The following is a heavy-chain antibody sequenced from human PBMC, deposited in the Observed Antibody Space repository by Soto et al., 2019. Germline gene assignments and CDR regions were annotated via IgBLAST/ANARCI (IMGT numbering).Heavy chain of an antibody. D-gene: IGHD2-2*01. V-gene: IGHV6-1*01. CDR3: ARDPRLPASSEYYFDF. J-gene: IGHJ4*02. CDR1: GDSVSSNSAA. CDR2: TYYRSKWYN. Sequence: SQTLSLTRAISGDSVSSNSAAWNWIRQSPSRGLEWLGRTYYRSKWYNDYAVSVKSRITINPDTSKNQFSLQLNSVTPEDTAVYYCARDPRLPASSEYYFDFWGQGTLVTVSS.